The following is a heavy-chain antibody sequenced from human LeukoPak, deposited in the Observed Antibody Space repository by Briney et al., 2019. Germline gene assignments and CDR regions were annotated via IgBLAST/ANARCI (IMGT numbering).Heavy chain of an antibody. J-gene: IGHJ4*02. Sequence: SETLSLTCIVSGGSISPYYWSWIRQPPGKGLERIGFIGYGGSTNYNPSLRSRVTMSVDTSKNQFSLKLSSVTAADTAVYYCARRRGGFGEGEFDYWGQGIPVTVST. CDR3: ARRRGGFGEGEFDY. CDR2: IGYGGST. CDR1: GGSISPYY. D-gene: IGHD3-10*01. V-gene: IGHV4-59*01.